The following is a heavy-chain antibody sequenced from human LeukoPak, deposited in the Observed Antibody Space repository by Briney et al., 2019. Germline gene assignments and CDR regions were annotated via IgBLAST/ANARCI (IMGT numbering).Heavy chain of an antibody. CDR2: ISYDGSNK. D-gene: IGHD6-6*01. CDR3: AKAFYSSSSLFDY. J-gene: IGHJ4*02. CDR1: GFTFSSYA. Sequence: GALRLSCAASGFTFSSYAMHWVRQAPGKGLEWVAVISYDGSNKYYADSVKGRFTISRDNSKNTLYLQMNSLRVEDTAMYYCAKAFYSSSSLFDYWGQGTLVTVSS. V-gene: IGHV3-30-3*01.